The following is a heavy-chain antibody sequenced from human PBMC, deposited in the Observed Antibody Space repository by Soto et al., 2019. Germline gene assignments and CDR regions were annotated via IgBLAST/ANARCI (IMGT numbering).Heavy chain of an antibody. CDR1: GLTFSNYW. CDR3: AREVAENAFDI. V-gene: IGHV3-74*01. D-gene: IGHD2-15*01. Sequence: SXRLSCAASGLTFSNYWMHWVRQAPGKGLVWVSRINSDGSSTTYADSVKGRFTISRDNAKNTLYLQMISLRAEDTAVYYCAREVAENAFDIWGQGTLVTVSS. CDR2: INSDGSST. J-gene: IGHJ3*02.